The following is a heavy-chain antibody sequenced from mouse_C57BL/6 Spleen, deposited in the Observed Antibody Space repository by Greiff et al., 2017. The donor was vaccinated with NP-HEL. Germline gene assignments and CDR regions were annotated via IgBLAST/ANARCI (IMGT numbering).Heavy chain of an antibody. J-gene: IGHJ4*01. CDR1: GFNIKDYY. Sequence: EVQLQQSGAELVRPGASVKLSCTASGFNIKDYYMHWVKQRPEQGLEWIGRIDPEDGDTEYAPKFQGKATMTADTSSNTAYLQLSSLTSEDTAVYYCTTSPLYYGEEDAMDYWGQGTSVTVSS. CDR3: TTSPLYYGEEDAMDY. V-gene: IGHV14-1*01. CDR2: IDPEDGDT. D-gene: IGHD1-1*01.